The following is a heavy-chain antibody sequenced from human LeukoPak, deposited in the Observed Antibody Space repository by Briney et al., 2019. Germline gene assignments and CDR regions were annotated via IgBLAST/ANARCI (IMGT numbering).Heavy chain of an antibody. CDR2: ISWNSGSI. CDR3: ARVLGAVIVVVPAAIEGAFDI. J-gene: IGHJ3*02. D-gene: IGHD2-2*02. V-gene: IGHV3-9*01. CDR1: GFTFDDYA. Sequence: PGGSLRLSCAASGFTFDDYAMHWVRQAPGKGLEWVSGISWNSGSIGYADSVKGRFTISRDNAKNSLYLQMNSLRAEDTAVYYCARVLGAVIVVVPAAIEGAFDIWGQGTMVTVSS.